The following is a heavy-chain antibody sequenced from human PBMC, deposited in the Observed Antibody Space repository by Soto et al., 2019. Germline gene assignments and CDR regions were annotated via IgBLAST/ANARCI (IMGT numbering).Heavy chain of an antibody. CDR1: GFDLTPYR. D-gene: IGHD6-6*01. V-gene: IGHV3-21*01. Sequence: GSLGLSCVSSGFDLTPYRMNSVRQAPGTGVEWVASDSGCGKDPFYRHSVKGRFAISRDSAGTSLFLRMDSVKVEDTAVYHCARVHLVAGSAFYCAMDVWGPGTAVTV. CDR2: DSGCGKDP. J-gene: IGHJ6*02. CDR3: ARVHLVAGSAFYCAMDV.